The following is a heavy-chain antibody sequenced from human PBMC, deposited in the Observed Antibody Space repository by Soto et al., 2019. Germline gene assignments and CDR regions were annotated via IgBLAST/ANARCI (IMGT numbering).Heavy chain of an antibody. CDR2: IYYSGST. CDR3: ARVGATAMVPFDY. D-gene: IGHD5-18*01. CDR1: GGSISSYY. V-gene: IGHV4-59*01. Sequence: NPSETLSLTCTVSGGSISSYYWSWIRQPPGKGLEWIGYIYYSGSTNYNPSLKSRVTISVDTSKNQFSLKLSSVTAADTAVYYCARVGATAMVPFDYWGQGTLVTVSS. J-gene: IGHJ4*02.